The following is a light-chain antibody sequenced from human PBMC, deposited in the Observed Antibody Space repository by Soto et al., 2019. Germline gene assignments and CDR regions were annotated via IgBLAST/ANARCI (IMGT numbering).Light chain of an antibody. Sequence: DIQMTQSPSTLSASVGDRVTITCRASQSISSWLAWYQQKAGKAPKLLIYKASNLETGVPSRFSGSGSGTEFTLTISSLQPDDFATYYCQQYDSYMYSFGPGTKLAIK. J-gene: IGKJ2*01. CDR1: QSISSW. V-gene: IGKV1-5*03. CDR2: KAS. CDR3: QQYDSYMYS.